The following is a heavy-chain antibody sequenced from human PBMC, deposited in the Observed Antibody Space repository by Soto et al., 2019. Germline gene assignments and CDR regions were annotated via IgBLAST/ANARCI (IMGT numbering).Heavy chain of an antibody. CDR2: VTHDGSLY. V-gene: IGHV3-30*03. Sequence: GGSLRLSCVASGFTFSSCAMHWVRQVPGKGLEWLAVVTHDGSLYPYADSVKGRFSISRDNSRKTLYLQMNSLRPEDTAVYYCVRGDNWSDEASDYWGQGTLVTVSS. CDR3: VRGDNWSDEASDY. CDR1: GFTFSSCA. D-gene: IGHD1-1*01. J-gene: IGHJ4*02.